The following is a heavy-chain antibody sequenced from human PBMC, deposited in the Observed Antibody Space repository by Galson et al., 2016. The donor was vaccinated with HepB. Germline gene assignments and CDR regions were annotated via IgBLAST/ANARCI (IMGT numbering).Heavy chain of an antibody. CDR2: ISGSGGST. D-gene: IGHD3-16*01. CDR1: GFTFNSYA. Sequence: SLRLSCAASGFTFNSYAMSWVRQAPGKGLEWVSAISGSGGSTYYADSVKGRFTISRDNSKNTLYLQMNSLRAEDTAVYYCAKGNDYVWGPTVYWGQGTLVTVSS. CDR3: AKGNDYVWGPTVY. J-gene: IGHJ4*02. V-gene: IGHV3-23*01.